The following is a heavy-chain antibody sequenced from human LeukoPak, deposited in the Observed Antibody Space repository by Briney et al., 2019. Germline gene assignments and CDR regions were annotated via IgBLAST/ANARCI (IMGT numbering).Heavy chain of an antibody. Sequence: GGSLRLSCAASGFTFSNYNFYWVRQAPGKGLEWVSSISSTSSYIYYADSMKGRFTISRDNAKNSLYLQMNSLRAEDTAVYYCARALWSGPVYYGMDVWGQGTTVTVSS. CDR3: ARALWSGPVYYGMDV. D-gene: IGHD3-10*01. V-gene: IGHV3-21*01. CDR1: GFTFSNYN. J-gene: IGHJ6*02. CDR2: ISSTSSYI.